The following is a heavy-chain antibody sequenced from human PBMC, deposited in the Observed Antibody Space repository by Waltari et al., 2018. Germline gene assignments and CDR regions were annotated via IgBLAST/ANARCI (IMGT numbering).Heavy chain of an antibody. Sequence: QLHLQESGPGLLKPSETLSLTCAVSGYSISGGDFWGGIRQPPGKGLEWIGSIDPGGDTYFNPSLKSRVTISVDKSKNQYSLNLRSMTAADTAVYYCARRGRLSSYFFDYWGQGTLVTVSS. D-gene: IGHD2-15*01. V-gene: IGHV4-38-2*01. CDR3: ARRGRLSSYFFDY. CDR2: IDPGGDT. J-gene: IGHJ4*02. CDR1: GYSISGGDF.